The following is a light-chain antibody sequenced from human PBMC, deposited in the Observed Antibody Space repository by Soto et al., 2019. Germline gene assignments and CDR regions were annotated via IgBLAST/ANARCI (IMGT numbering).Light chain of an antibody. Sequence: QSALTQARSVSGSPGQSVTISCTGTSSDVGGYNYVSWYQQHPGKAPKLMIYDVSKRPSGVPDRFSGSKSGNTASLTISGLQAEDEADYYFCSYAGSVVFGGGTKLTVL. J-gene: IGLJ2*01. CDR1: SSDVGGYNY. CDR2: DVS. CDR3: CSYAGSVV. V-gene: IGLV2-11*01.